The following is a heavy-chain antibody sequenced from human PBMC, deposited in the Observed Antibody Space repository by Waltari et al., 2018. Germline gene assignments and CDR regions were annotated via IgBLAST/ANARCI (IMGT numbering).Heavy chain of an antibody. Sequence: EVQLVESGGGLVQPGGSLRLSCAASGFIFSSYAMSWVRQAPGKGLVWGSTISGPGDSTYYADSVNGRFTISRDNSQNTVYLQVNSLTAEDTAIYYCARLPGDYVVYWGQGTLVTVSS. V-gene: IGHV3-23*04. CDR1: GFIFSSYA. CDR2: ISGPGDST. J-gene: IGHJ4*02. D-gene: IGHD2-15*01. CDR3: ARLPGDYVVY.